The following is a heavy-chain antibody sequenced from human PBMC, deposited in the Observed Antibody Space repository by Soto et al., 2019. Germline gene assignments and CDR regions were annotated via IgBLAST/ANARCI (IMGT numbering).Heavy chain of an antibody. CDR3: VRENYYYGMDV. Sequence: GGSLRLSCAASGFDASVNYMTWVRQAPGKGLEWVSVITGGDNTFYADSVKGRFTISRDNSKNTLYLQMNSLRVEDTAMYYCVRENYYYGMDVWGQGTAVTVSS. CDR1: GFDASVNY. V-gene: IGHV3-66*01. CDR2: ITGGDNT. J-gene: IGHJ6*02.